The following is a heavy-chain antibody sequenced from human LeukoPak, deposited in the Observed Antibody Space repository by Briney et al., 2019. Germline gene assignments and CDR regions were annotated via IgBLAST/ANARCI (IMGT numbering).Heavy chain of an antibody. J-gene: IGHJ3*02. Sequence: TGGSLRLSCAASGFTFSSYAMHWVRQAPGKGLEWVAVISYDGSNKYYADSVKGRFTISRDNSKNTLYLQMNSLRAEDTAVYYCARELRVDTMIVVVTPGAFDIWGQGTMVTVSS. CDR1: GFTFSSYA. CDR3: ARELRVDTMIVVVTPGAFDI. V-gene: IGHV3-30-3*01. CDR2: ISYDGSNK. D-gene: IGHD3-22*01.